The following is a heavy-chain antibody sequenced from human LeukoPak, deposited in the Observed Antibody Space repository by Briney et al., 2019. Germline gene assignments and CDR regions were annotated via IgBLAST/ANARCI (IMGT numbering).Heavy chain of an antibody. D-gene: IGHD5-18*01. V-gene: IGHV3-23*01. Sequence: GGSLRLSCAASRFTFSSYAMSWVRQAPGKGLEWVSAISGSGGSTYYADSVKGRFTISRDNSKNTLYLQMNSLRAEDTAVYYCAKAGGYSYGYGMDVWSQGTTVTVSS. CDR2: ISGSGGST. CDR1: RFTFSSYA. CDR3: AKAGGYSYGYGMDV. J-gene: IGHJ6*02.